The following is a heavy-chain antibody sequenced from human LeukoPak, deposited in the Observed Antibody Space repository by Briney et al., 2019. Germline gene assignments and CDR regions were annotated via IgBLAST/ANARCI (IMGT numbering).Heavy chain of an antibody. CDR3: ASESHMTYYYGSGSFYFDY. Sequence: GGSLRLSCAASGFTFSSYWMSWVRQAPGKGLEWVANIKQDGSEKYYVDSVKGRFTISRDNAKNSLYLQMNSLRAEDTAVYYCASESHMTYYYGSGSFYFDYWGQGTLVTVSS. CDR2: IKQDGSEK. V-gene: IGHV3-7*01. J-gene: IGHJ4*02. D-gene: IGHD3-10*01. CDR1: GFTFSSYW.